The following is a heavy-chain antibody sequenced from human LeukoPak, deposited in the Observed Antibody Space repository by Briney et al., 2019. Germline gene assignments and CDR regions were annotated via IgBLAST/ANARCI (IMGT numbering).Heavy chain of an antibody. J-gene: IGHJ5*02. CDR1: GFTFSSYA. V-gene: IGHV3-23*01. CDR3: AKALVTANWFDP. CDR2: ISGSGSST. Sequence: GGSLRLSCAASGFTFSSYAMSWVRQAPGKGLEWDSAISGSGSSTHYADSVKGRFTISRDNSKNTLYLQMNSLRAEDTAVYYCAKALVTANWFDPWGQGTLVTVSS.